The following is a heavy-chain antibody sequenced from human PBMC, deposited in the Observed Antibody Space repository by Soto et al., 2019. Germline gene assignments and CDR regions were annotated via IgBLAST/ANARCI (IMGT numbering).Heavy chain of an antibody. J-gene: IGHJ6*02. D-gene: IGHD2-2*01. V-gene: IGHV1-69*13. Sequence: EASVKVSCKASGGTFSSYAISWVRQAPGQGLEWMGGIIPIFGTANYAQKFQGRVTITADESTSTAYMELSSLRSEDTAVYYCARGYQLLDYYNGMDVWGQGTTVTVSS. CDR3: ARGYQLLDYYNGMDV. CDR2: IIPIFGTA. CDR1: GGTFSSYA.